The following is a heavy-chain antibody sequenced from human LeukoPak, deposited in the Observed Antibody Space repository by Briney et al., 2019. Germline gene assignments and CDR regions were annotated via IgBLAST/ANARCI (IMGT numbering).Heavy chain of an antibody. CDR1: GYSLTSYW. Sequence: GESLTISCKGSGYSLTSYWIGWVRQMPGKGLEWMGIIYPGDSDTRYSPSFQGQVTISADKSISTAYLQWSSLKASDTAMYCCARSGGSCYSSRVCWFDPWGQGTLVTVSS. V-gene: IGHV5-51*01. J-gene: IGHJ5*02. CDR2: IYPGDSDT. D-gene: IGHD2-15*01. CDR3: ARSGGSCYSSRVCWFDP.